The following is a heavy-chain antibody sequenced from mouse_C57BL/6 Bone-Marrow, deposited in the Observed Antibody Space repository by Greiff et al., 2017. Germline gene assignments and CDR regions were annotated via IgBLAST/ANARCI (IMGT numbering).Heavy chain of an antibody. Sequence: EVMLVESGGDLVKPGGSLKLSCAASGFTFSSYGMSWVRQTPDKRLEWVATISSGGSYTYYPDSVKGRFTISRDNAKNTLYLQMSSLKSEDTARYYGARHRLGQYYFDYWGQGTTLTVSS. CDR2: ISSGGSYT. CDR3: ARHRLGQYYFDY. CDR1: GFTFSSYG. V-gene: IGHV5-6*02. D-gene: IGHD4-1*01. J-gene: IGHJ2*01.